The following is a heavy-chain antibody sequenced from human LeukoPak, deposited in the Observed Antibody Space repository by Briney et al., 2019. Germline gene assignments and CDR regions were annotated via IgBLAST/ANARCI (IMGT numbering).Heavy chain of an antibody. J-gene: IGHJ4*02. CDR3: ARRAYGDDSFDY. V-gene: IGHV3-48*02. CDR1: GFTFISYS. CDR2: ITSGSSPI. D-gene: IGHD4-17*01. Sequence: PGGSLRLSCAAPGFTFISYSLNWVRQAPGKGREWVSFITSGSSPIYYAETVKGRFTISRDNAKNSLYLQMNSLRDEDTAVYYCARRAYGDDSFDYWGQGTLVTVSS.